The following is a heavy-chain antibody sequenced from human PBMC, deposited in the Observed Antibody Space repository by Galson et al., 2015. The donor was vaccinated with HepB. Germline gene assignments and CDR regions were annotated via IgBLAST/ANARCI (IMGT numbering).Heavy chain of an antibody. V-gene: IGHV1-3*01. CDR2: INAGNGNT. J-gene: IGHJ5*02. Sequence: SVKVSCKASGYTFTSYDMHWVRQAPGQRLEWMGWINAGNGNTKYSQKFQGRVTITRDTSASTAYMELSSLRSEDTAVYYCARGRGYTLNWFDPWGQGTLVTVSS. D-gene: IGHD6-25*01. CDR3: ARGRGYTLNWFDP. CDR1: GYTFTSYD.